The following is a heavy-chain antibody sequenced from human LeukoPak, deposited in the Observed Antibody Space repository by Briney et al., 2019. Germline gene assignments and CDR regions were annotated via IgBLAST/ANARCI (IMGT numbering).Heavy chain of an antibody. V-gene: IGHV1-24*01. J-gene: IGHJ5*02. Sequence: ASVKVSCKVSGYTLTELSMHWVRQAPGKGLEWMGGFDPEDGETIYAQKFQGRVTMTEDTSTDTAYMELSSLRSEDTAVYYCARGRIVLMVYATREWDDNWFDPWGQGTLVTVSS. D-gene: IGHD2-8*01. CDR1: GYTLTELS. CDR2: FDPEDGET. CDR3: ARGRIVLMVYATREWDDNWFDP.